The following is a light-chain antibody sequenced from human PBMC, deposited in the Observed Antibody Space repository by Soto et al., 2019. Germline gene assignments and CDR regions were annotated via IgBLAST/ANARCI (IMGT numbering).Light chain of an antibody. V-gene: IGKV1-39*01. CDR1: QSISSR. J-gene: IGKJ1*01. CDR3: QQSHSRVT. CDR2: AAS. Sequence: DIQMTQSPSSLSASVGDRVIITCRASQSISSRFSWYQQKPGKAPRLIIYAASRLQRGVPSRFSGSGSGTDFTLAISGLQPEYFATYYCQQSHSRVTFGQGTRVEV.